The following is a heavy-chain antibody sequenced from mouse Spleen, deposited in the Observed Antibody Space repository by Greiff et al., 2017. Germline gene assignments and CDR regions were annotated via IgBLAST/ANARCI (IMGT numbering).Heavy chain of an antibody. CDR3: TTGYYGNLDY. CDR2: IDPENGDT. J-gene: IGHJ2*01. V-gene: IGHV14-4*01. Sequence: EVQLQHSGAELVRPGASVKLSCTASGFNIKDDYMHWVKQRPEQGLEWIGWIDPENGDTEYASKFQGKATITADTSSNTAYLQLSSLTSEDTAVYYCTTGYYGNLDYWGQGTTLTVSS. D-gene: IGHD2-1*01. CDR1: GFNIKDDY.